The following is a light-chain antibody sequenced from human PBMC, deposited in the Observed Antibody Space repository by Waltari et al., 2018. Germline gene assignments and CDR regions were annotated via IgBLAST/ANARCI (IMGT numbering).Light chain of an antibody. J-gene: IGKJ4*01. V-gene: IGKV1-16*02. Sequence: DIQMTQSPSSLSASVGDRVTLTCCASQGISYYLAWFQQKPGKALKSLIYAASSLQSGVPSKFSGSGSGTDFTITISSLQPEDFATYYCQQYNSYPLTLGGGTKVEIK. CDR2: AAS. CDR1: QGISYY. CDR3: QQYNSYPLT.